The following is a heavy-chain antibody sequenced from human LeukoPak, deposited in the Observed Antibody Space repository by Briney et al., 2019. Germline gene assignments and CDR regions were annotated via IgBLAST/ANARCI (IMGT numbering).Heavy chain of an antibody. CDR1: GDSVSTNSHY. D-gene: IGHD3-22*01. CDR2: MYSSGST. J-gene: IGHJ4*02. V-gene: IGHV4-39*07. Sequence: SETLSLTCTVSGDSVSTNSHYWGWVRQPPGKGLEWIGSMYSSGSTDYNPSLKSRGTISVDTSKNQFSLKLSSVTAADTAIYYCARVRNYYDSSGSYYFDYWGQGTLVTVSS. CDR3: ARVRNYYDSSGSYYFDY.